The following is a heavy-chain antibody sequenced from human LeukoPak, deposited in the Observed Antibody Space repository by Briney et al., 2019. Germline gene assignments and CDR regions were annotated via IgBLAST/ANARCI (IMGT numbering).Heavy chain of an antibody. CDR1: GGSISSYY. V-gene: IGHV4-59*01. Sequence: SSETLSLTCTVSGGSISSYYWSWIRQPPGKGREWIGYIYYSGSTNYNPSLKSRVTISVDTSKNQFSLKLSSVTAADTAVYYCALELPGAWFDPWGQGTLVTVSS. CDR3: ALELPGAWFDP. J-gene: IGHJ5*02. CDR2: IYYSGST. D-gene: IGHD7-27*01.